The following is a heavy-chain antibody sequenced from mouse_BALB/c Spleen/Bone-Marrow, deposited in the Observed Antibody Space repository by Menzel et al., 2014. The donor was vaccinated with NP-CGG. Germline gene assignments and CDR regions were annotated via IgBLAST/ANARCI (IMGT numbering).Heavy chain of an antibody. V-gene: IGHV1-7*01. CDR1: GYTFTRYW. D-gene: IGHD1-1*01. Sequence: SGAELAKPGASVKMSCKASGYTFTRYWIHWVKPGPGQGLEWIGYINPSTGYTEYNQKFKDKATLTADKSSSTAYMQLSSLTSEDSAVYYCARGDYYGKGGAMDYRGQGTSVTVSS. CDR2: INPSTGYT. J-gene: IGHJ4*01. CDR3: ARGDYYGKGGAMDY.